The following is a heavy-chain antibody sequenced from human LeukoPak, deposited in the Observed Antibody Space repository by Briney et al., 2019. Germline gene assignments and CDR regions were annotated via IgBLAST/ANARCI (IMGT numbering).Heavy chain of an antibody. CDR3: AKGAGDTSRWFDF. J-gene: IGHJ4*02. D-gene: IGHD2-2*01. CDR1: GFTFSNYA. CDR2: ISGSGGTI. V-gene: IGHV3-23*01. Sequence: PGGSLRLSCAASGFTFSNYAMSWVRQAPGKGLERVSVISGSGGTIYYADSVKGRFTISRDNSKNTLYLQMNSLGAEDTAVYYCAKGAGDTSRWFDFWGQGTLVTVSS.